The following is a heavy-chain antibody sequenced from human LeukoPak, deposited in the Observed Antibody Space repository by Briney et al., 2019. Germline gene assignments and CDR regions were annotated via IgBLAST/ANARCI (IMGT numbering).Heavy chain of an antibody. V-gene: IGHV3-30*02. CDR3: AKDPGYYDFWSGYKGFDY. CDR1: GFSFSSYG. D-gene: IGHD3-3*01. CDR2: IWYDGTNK. J-gene: IGHJ4*02. Sequence: GGSLRLSCAASGFSFSSYGMHWVRQAPGEGLEWVAVIWYDGTNKYYADSVKGRFTISRDNSKNTLYLQMNSLRAEDTAVYYCAKDPGYYDFWSGYKGFDYWGQGTLVTVSS.